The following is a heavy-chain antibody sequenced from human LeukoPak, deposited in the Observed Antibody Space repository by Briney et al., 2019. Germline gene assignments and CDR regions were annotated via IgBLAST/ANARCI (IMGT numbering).Heavy chain of an antibody. D-gene: IGHD3-22*01. J-gene: IGHJ4*02. Sequence: GGSLRLSCAASGFTFSSYAMSWVRQAPGKGLEWVSVISGSGGSTNYADSVKGRFTISRDNSKNTLYLQMNSLRAEDTAVYYCAKVESYYDSRSYYFDYWGQGTLVTVSS. CDR3: AKVESYYDSRSYYFDY. CDR1: GFTFSSYA. CDR2: ISGSGGST. V-gene: IGHV3-23*01.